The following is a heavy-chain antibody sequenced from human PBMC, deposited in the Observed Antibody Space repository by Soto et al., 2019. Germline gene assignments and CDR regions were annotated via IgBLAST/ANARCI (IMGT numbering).Heavy chain of an antibody. CDR1: GFTFSSYW. J-gene: IGHJ4*02. Sequence: GGSLRLSCAASGFTFSSYWMSWVRQAPGKGLEWVANIKQDGGEKYYVDSVKGRFTISRDNAKNSLYLQMNSLRAEDTAVYYCALDPATTYYGDYDPFDYWGQGTLVTVSS. CDR2: IKQDGGEK. CDR3: ALDPATTYYGDYDPFDY. V-gene: IGHV3-7*01. D-gene: IGHD4-17*01.